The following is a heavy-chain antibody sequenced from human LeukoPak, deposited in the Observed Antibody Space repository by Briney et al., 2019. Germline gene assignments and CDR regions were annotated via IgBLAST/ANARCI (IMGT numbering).Heavy chain of an antibody. CDR1: VFTFSSYA. V-gene: IGHV3-30-3*01. CDR3: ARDSHMGFDY. CDR2: ISYDGSNK. J-gene: IGHJ4*02. Sequence: GGSLRLSCAASVFTFSSYAMHWVRQAPGKGREWVAVISYDGSNKYYADSVKGRFTISRDNSKNTLYLQMNSLRAEDTAVYYCARDSHMGFDYWGQGTLVTVSS.